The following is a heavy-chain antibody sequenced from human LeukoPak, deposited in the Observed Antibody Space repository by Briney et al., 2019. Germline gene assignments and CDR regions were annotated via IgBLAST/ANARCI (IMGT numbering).Heavy chain of an antibody. Sequence: GGSLRLSCAASGFTFSSYGMHWVRQAPGKGLEWVAVISYDGSNKYYADSVKGRFTISRDNSKNTLYLQMSSLRAEDTAVYYCAKAGAVAGFDYWGQGTLVTVSS. CDR2: ISYDGSNK. J-gene: IGHJ4*02. V-gene: IGHV3-30*18. CDR1: GFTFSSYG. D-gene: IGHD6-19*01. CDR3: AKAGAVAGFDY.